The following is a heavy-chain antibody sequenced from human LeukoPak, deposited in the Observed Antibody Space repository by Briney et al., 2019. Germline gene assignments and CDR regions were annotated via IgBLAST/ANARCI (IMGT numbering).Heavy chain of an antibody. J-gene: IGHJ3*02. CDR2: IYPGDSDT. D-gene: IGHD2-21*02. Sequence: GESLKISCNTSGYXFGDYWIRRVRQMPGKGLEWMGMIYPGDSDTRYSPSFQGHVTISVDKSITTAYLQWSSLKASDTAMYYCARSARHVVVVTAIGAFDTWGQGTVVTVSS. V-gene: IGHV5-51*01. CDR3: ARSARHVVVVTAIGAFDT. CDR1: GYXFGDYW.